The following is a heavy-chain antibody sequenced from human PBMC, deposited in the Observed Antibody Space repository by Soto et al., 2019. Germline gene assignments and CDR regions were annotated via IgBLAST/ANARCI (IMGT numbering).Heavy chain of an antibody. V-gene: IGHV3-33*01. CDR2: IWYDGSNK. CDR3: ARDPGGYYPYFDY. Sequence: QPGGSLRLSCAASGFTFSSYGMHWVRQAPGKGLEWVAVIWYDGSNKYYADSVKGRFTISRDDSKNTLYLQMNSLRAEDTAVYYCARDPGGYYPYFDYWGQGTLVTVYS. D-gene: IGHD3-22*01. CDR1: GFTFSSYG. J-gene: IGHJ4*02.